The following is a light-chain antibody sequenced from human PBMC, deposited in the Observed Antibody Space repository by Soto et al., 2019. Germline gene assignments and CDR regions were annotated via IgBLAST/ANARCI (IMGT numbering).Light chain of an antibody. J-gene: IGKJ3*01. CDR2: AAS. V-gene: IGKV1-27*01. Sequence: DIQMTQSPSSLSASVGDRVTITCRASQGISNSLAWYQQRPGKAPMLLIYAASTLKSGVPSRFSGGGSGTDFTLTVSSLQPEDVATYYCQKYNSAPLTFGPGTKVDIK. CDR1: QGISNS. CDR3: QKYNSAPLT.